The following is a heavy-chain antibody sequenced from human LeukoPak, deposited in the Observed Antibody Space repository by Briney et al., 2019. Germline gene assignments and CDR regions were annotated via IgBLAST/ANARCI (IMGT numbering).Heavy chain of an antibody. CDR2: ISSSSSTI. CDR3: ARSRRRAWFGELLSSPYGMDV. J-gene: IGHJ6*02. V-gene: IGHV3-48*01. D-gene: IGHD3-10*01. CDR1: GFTFRSYS. Sequence: PGGPLRLSCAASGFTFRSYSMNWVRPAPGKGLEWVSYISSSSSTIYYAESVKGRFTISRDNAKNSLYLQMNSLRAEDTAVYYCARSRRRAWFGELLSSPYGMDVWGQGTTVTVSS.